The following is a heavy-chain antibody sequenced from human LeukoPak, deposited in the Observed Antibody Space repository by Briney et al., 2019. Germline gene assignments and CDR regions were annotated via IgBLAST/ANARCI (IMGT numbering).Heavy chain of an antibody. D-gene: IGHD1-26*01. CDR3: ARLGLGLYYFDY. V-gene: IGHV4-39*01. J-gene: IGHJ4*02. CDR2: IYYSGST. Sequence: SETLSLTCTVSGGSISSSSYYWGWIRQPPGKGLEWIGSIYYSGSTYYNPSLKSRVTISVNTSKNQFSLKLSSVTAADTAVYYCARLGLGLYYFDYWGQGTLVTVSS. CDR1: GGSISSSSYY.